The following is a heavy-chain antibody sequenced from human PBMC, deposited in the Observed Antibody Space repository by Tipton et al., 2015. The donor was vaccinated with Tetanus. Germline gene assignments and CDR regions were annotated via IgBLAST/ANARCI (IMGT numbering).Heavy chain of an antibody. J-gene: IGHJ4*02. CDR2: IYTSGST. CDR1: GGSISSYY. Sequence: LRLSCTVSGGSISSYYWSWIRQPAGKGLEWIGRIYTSGSTNYNPSLKSRVTISVDTSKNQFSLKLSSVTAADTAVYYCARGMVSWGIFPYWGQGTLVTVSS. CDR3: ARGMVSWGIFPY. V-gene: IGHV4-4*07. D-gene: IGHD2-8*01.